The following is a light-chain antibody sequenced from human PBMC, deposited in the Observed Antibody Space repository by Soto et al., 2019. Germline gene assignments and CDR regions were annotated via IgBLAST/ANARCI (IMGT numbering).Light chain of an antibody. CDR1: ENINQN. CDR3: QQYGRSPT. J-gene: IGKJ1*01. Sequence: ETVMTQSPATLSVSPGEGATLSCRATENINQNLAWYQQKLGQAPRLLIYDASRRATGIPDRFSGSGSGTDFTLTISRLEPEDFVVYYCQQYGRSPTFGQGTKVDIK. CDR2: DAS. V-gene: IGKV3-20*01.